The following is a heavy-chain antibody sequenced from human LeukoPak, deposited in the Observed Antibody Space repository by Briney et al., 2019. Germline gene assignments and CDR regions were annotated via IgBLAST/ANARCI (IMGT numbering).Heavy chain of an antibody. Sequence: PGRSLRLSCAASGFTFSSYDMHWVRQAPGKGLEWVSAINGGGGGTYYADSVKGRFTISRDNSKNTLYLQMNSLRAEDTALYYCAKVANRSGWLFDYWGQGTLVTVSS. D-gene: IGHD6-19*01. CDR2: INGGGGGT. J-gene: IGHJ4*02. CDR3: AKVANRSGWLFDY. V-gene: IGHV3-23*01. CDR1: GFTFSSYD.